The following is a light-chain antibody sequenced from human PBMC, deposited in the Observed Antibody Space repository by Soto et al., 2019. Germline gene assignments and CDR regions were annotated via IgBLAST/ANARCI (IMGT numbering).Light chain of an antibody. CDR2: LGF. CDR3: MQALQTPST. V-gene: IGKV2-28*01. CDR1: QSLLHSNGYNY. Sequence: DTVMTQSPLSLPVTPGEPASISCRSSQSLLHSNGYNYLHWYLQKPGQSPQLLIYLGFNRASGVPDRFSGSGSGTDFTLKISRVEAEDVGVYYCMQALQTPSTFGQGTKVEIK. J-gene: IGKJ1*01.